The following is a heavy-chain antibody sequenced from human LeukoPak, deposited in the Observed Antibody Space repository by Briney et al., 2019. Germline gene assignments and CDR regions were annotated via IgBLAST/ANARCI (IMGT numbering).Heavy chain of an antibody. D-gene: IGHD3-10*01. CDR3: AREALLGAPYYFDY. Sequence: GASVKVSCKASGYTFTSYDINWVRQATGQGLEWMGWMNPNSGNTGYAQKFQGRVTMTRNTSISTAYMELSSLRSEDTAVYYCAREALLGAPYYFDYWGQGTLVTVSS. V-gene: IGHV1-8*01. CDR2: MNPNSGNT. CDR1: GYTFTSYD. J-gene: IGHJ4*02.